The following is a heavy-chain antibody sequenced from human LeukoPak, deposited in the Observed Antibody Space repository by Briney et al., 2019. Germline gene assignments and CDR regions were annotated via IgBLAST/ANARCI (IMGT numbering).Heavy chain of an antibody. CDR1: EFTFSNYA. V-gene: IGHV3-30-3*01. J-gene: IGHJ4*02. D-gene: IGHD6-19*01. CDR3: ASPYNSGWYGDFNY. Sequence: GGSLRLSCAASEFTFSNYAMHWVRQAPGKGLEWVAVISYDGSNKYYAGSVKGRFTISRDNSKNTLYLQMNSLRAEDTAVYYCASPYNSGWYGDFNYWGQGTLVTVSS. CDR2: ISYDGSNK.